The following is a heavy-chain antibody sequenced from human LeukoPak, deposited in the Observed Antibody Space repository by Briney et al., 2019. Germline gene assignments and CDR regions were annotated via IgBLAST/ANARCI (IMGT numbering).Heavy chain of an antibody. CDR2: ISSSSSYI. Sequence: GGSLRLSCAASGFTFSSYSMNWVRQAPGKGLEWVSSISSSSSYIYYADSVKGRFTISRDNDKNSLYLQMNSLRAEDTAVYYCARSVLRYSSGWYYFDYWGQGTLVTVSS. CDR1: GFTFSSYS. D-gene: IGHD6-19*01. J-gene: IGHJ4*02. V-gene: IGHV3-21*01. CDR3: ARSVLRYSSGWYYFDY.